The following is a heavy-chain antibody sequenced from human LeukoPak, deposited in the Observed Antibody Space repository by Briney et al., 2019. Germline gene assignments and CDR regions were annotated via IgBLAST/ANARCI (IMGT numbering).Heavy chain of an antibody. D-gene: IGHD3-9*01. CDR2: IYYSGST. CDR1: GGSLSSYY. J-gene: IGHJ4*02. Sequence: PSETLSLTCTVSGGSLSSYYWSWIRQPPGKGLEWIGYIYYSGSTNYNPSLKSRVTISVDTSKNQFSLKLSSVTAADTAVYYCARVRPNYDILTGYYNPYFDYWGQGTLVTVSS. CDR3: ARVRPNYDILTGYYNPYFDY. V-gene: IGHV4-59*01.